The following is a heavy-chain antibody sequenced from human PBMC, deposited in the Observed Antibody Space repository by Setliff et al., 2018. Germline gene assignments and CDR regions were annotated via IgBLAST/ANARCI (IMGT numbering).Heavy chain of an antibody. J-gene: IGHJ6*03. CDR2: IYYIGST. Sequence: SETLSLTCTVSGGSISSGSYYWTWIRQHPGKGLEWIGYIYYIGSTYYNPSLKSRVTISVDTSKNQFSLKLSSVTAADTAVYYCARDDGLGPPLYYYYMDVWGKGTTVTV. V-gene: IGHV4-31*03. D-gene: IGHD6-6*01. CDR1: GGSISSGSYY. CDR3: ARDDGLGPPLYYYYMDV.